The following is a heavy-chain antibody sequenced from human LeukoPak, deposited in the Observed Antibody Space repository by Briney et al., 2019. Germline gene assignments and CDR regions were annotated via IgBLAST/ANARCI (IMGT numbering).Heavy chain of an antibody. CDR1: GLPIADFA. CDR3: ARESGKFDY. Sequence: PGGSLRLSCVASGLPIADFAMHWVSQAPGKGLEWVSLISGDGVSTFYADSVKGRFSISRDNSKNSLSLEMNSLRTEDTAMYYCARESGKFDYWGQGTLVAVSS. D-gene: IGHD5-12*01. V-gene: IGHV3-43*02. CDR2: ISGDGVST. J-gene: IGHJ4*02.